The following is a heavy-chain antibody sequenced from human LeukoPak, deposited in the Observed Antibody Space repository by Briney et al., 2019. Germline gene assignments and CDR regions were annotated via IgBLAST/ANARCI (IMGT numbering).Heavy chain of an antibody. D-gene: IGHD2-21*01. J-gene: IGHJ3*02. CDR1: GGSISSGDYY. CDR2: IYYSGST. CDR3: ARSIPYDAFDI. V-gene: IGHV4-30-4*01. Sequence: SETLSLTCTVSGGSISSGDYYWSWIRQPPGEGLEWIGYIYYSGSTYYNPSLKSRVTISVDTSRNQFSLKLSSVTAADTAVYYCARSIPYDAFDIWGQGTMVTVSS.